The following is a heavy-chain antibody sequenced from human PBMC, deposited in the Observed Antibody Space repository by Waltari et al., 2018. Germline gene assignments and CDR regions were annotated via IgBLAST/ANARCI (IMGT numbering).Heavy chain of an antibody. CDR2: ITWNSGST. Sequence: EVQLVQSGGGLVQPGRSLRLSCAASGFTFDDYAMHWVRQAPGKGLEWVSGITWNSGSTGYADSVKGRFTISRDNAKNSLYLQMNSLRPEDTALYVCAKDTRLGESSLYGWYFDHWGQGTLVTVSS. D-gene: IGHD3-16*02. V-gene: IGHV3-9*01. CDR1: GFTFDDYA. J-gene: IGHJ4*02. CDR3: AKDTRLGESSLYGWYFDH.